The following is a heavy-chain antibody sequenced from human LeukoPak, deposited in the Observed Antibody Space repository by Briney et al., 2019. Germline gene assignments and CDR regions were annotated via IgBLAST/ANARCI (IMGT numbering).Heavy chain of an antibody. CDR2: ISSSSSYI. CDR3: ARGPSIAAVD. Sequence: PGGSLRLSCAASGFTFSSYSMNWVRQAPGKGLEWVSSISSSSSYIYYADSVKGRFTISRDNAKNSLYLQMNRLRAEDTAVYYCARGPSIAAVDWGQGTLVTVSS. V-gene: IGHV3-21*01. J-gene: IGHJ4*02. CDR1: GFTFSSYS. D-gene: IGHD6-13*01.